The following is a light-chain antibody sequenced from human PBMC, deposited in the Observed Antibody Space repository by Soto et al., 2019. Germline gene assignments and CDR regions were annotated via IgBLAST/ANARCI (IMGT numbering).Light chain of an antibody. Sequence: DIQMTQSPSSLSASVGDRVTITCRASQSISSYLNWYQQKPGKAPKLLIYAASSLQSGVPSRFSGSGSGTEYTLTINSLQPEDFATYYCQQYSVYPPTFGQGTKVDIK. J-gene: IGKJ1*01. CDR2: AAS. CDR3: QQYSVYPPT. CDR1: QSISSY. V-gene: IGKV1-39*01.